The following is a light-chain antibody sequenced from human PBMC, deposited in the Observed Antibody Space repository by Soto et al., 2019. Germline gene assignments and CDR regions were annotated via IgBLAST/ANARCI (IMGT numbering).Light chain of an antibody. J-gene: IGKJ1*01. Sequence: EFVMRQSPATLSVSPGEGATVSCRASQGIGDTLAWYQHKPGQTPRLLIYDTSTRATGVPTRFSGSGSGTEFTLTISSLQSEDFAVYYCQQYNNWPRTFGQGTKVDI. V-gene: IGKV3-15*01. CDR1: QGIGDT. CDR3: QQYNNWPRT. CDR2: DTS.